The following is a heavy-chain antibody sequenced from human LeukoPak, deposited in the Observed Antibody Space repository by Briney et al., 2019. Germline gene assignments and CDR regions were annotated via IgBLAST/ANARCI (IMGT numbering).Heavy chain of an antibody. V-gene: IGHV4-34*01. D-gene: IGHD3-10*01. Sequence: SETLSLTCAVYGGSFSGYYWSWIRQPPGKGRECIGEINHSGSDNYNPSLKSRVTISVDKSKNQFSLRLSSVTAADTAVYYCARARRGGQSRPFDYWGQGTLVTVSS. CDR3: ARARRGGQSRPFDY. J-gene: IGHJ4*02. CDR1: GGSFSGYY. CDR2: INHSGSD.